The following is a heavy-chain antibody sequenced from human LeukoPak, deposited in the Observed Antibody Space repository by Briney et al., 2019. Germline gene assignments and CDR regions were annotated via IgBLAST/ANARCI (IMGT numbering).Heavy chain of an antibody. J-gene: IGHJ3*01. CDR3: ARVLTTVTTYGFDL. CDR2: ISGYNGNA. V-gene: IGHV1-18*04. Sequence: ASVKVSCKTSGYTVTRYYMQWVRQAPGQGLEWMGWISGYNGNAIYAQKLQGRVTMTTDTSTTTASMELRSLRSDDTAVYYCARVLTTVTTYGFDLWGQGTMVTVSS. D-gene: IGHD4-11*01. CDR1: GYTVTRYY.